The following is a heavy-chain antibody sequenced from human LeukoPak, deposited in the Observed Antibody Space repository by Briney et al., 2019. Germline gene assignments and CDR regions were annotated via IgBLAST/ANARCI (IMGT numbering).Heavy chain of an antibody. CDR1: GGSVSSGSYY. CDR2: IYYSGNT. V-gene: IGHV4-61*01. CDR3: ARGRTDDYNSLYYFDS. D-gene: IGHD5-24*01. J-gene: IGHJ4*02. Sequence: SETLSLTCAVSGGSVSSGSYYWSWIRQPPGKGLEWIGYIYYSGNTIYNPSLKSRVTISIDTSKNQFSLKLTSVSAADTALYYCARGRTDDYNSLYYFDSWGQGALVTVSS.